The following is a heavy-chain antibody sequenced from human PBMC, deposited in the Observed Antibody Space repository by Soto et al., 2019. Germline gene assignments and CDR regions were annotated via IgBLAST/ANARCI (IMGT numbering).Heavy chain of an antibody. V-gene: IGHV3-23*01. D-gene: IGHD1-26*01. CDR1: GFTFDDYA. CDR3: ADSDYGVY. Sequence: PGGSLRLSCAASGFTFDDYAMHWVRQAPGKGLEWVSGISGSGGSTYYADSVKGRFTISRDNSKNTLYLQMNSLRAEDTAVYYCADSDYGVYWGQGTLVTVSS. CDR2: ISGSGGST. J-gene: IGHJ4*02.